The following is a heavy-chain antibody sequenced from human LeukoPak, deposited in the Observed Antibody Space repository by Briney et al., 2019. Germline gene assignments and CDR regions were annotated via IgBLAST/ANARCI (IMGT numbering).Heavy chain of an antibody. CDR3: ARSGRDWGFDY. V-gene: IGHV5-51*01. D-gene: IGHD2-21*02. Sequence: GESLKISCKGSGYTFTSYWIGWVRQMPGKGLEWMEIIYPCDSDTRYSPSFQGQVTMSADKSSSTAYLQWSSLKASDTAMYYCARSGRDWGFDYWGQGTLVTVSS. CDR2: IYPCDSDT. CDR1: GYTFTSYW. J-gene: IGHJ4*02.